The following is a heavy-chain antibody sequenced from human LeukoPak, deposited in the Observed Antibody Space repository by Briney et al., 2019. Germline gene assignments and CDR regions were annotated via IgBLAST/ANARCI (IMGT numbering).Heavy chain of an antibody. D-gene: IGHD3-9*01. CDR2: IFRSGST. CDR3: GLGDTYYNGMDV. J-gene: IGHJ6*02. Sequence: SETLSLTCAVSGGSISTYYWSWVRQPPGKGLEWIGYIFRSGSTNYNPSLKSRVTISLDTSKSQFSLRLSSVTAADTAVYYCGLGDTYYNGMDVWGQETTVTVSS. CDR1: GGSISTYY. V-gene: IGHV4-59*01.